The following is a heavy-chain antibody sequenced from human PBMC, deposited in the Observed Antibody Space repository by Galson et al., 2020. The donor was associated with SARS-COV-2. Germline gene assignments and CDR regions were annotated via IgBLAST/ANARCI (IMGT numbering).Heavy chain of an antibody. CDR2: IYAGGGT. J-gene: IGHJ4*02. Sequence: GGSLRLSCAASGFSVGSTYMTWVRQAPGKGLQWVSLIYAGGGTYYSDSVKGRFTISRDFSKNTLYLQMNNLRAEDTAVYYCATTIDFNYGYYFDSWGQGTLVTVSS. D-gene: IGHD4-17*01. CDR3: ATTIDFNYGYYFDS. V-gene: IGHV3-53*01. CDR1: GFSVGSTY.